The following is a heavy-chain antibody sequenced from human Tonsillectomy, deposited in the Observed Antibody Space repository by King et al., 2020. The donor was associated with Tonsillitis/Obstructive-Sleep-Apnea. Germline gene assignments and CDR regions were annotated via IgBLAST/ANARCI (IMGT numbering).Heavy chain of an antibody. J-gene: IGHJ6*03. CDR1: GGSISSGGYY. CDR3: ARGYYDFWSGYSEPYYYYMDV. Sequence: VQLQESGPGLVKPSQTLSLTCTVSGGSISSGGYYWNWIRQHPGKGLEWIGYIYYSGSTYYHPSLKSLVTISVDTSKNQFSLKLSSVTAADTAVYYCARGYYDFWSGYSEPYYYYMDVWGKGTTVTVSS. V-gene: IGHV4-31*01. CDR2: IYYSGST. D-gene: IGHD3-3*01.